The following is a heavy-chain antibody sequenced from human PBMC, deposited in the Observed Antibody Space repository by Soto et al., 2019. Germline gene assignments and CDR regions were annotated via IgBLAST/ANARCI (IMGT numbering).Heavy chain of an antibody. D-gene: IGHD2-15*01. Sequence: GGSLRLSCTASGFTFSSYAMHWVRQAPGKGLEWVAVISYDGSNKYYADSVKGRFTISRDNSKNTLYLQMNSLRAEDTAVYYCATQVVVAATHDHAWGQGTLVTVSS. J-gene: IGHJ4*02. CDR2: ISYDGSNK. V-gene: IGHV3-30-3*01. CDR1: GFTFSSYA. CDR3: ATQVVVAATHDHA.